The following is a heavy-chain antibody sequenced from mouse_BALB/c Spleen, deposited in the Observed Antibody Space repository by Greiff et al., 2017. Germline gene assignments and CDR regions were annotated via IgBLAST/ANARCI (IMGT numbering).Heavy chain of an antibody. CDR3: ARSLYYYGSSYYWYFDV. CDR1: GYSITSDYA. D-gene: IGHD1-1*01. J-gene: IGHJ1*01. CDR2: ISYSGST. Sequence: VQLQQSGPGLVKPSQSLSLTCTVTGYSITSDYAWNWIRQFPGNKLEWMGYISYSGSTSYNPSLKSRISITRDTSKNQFFLQLNSVTTEDTATYYCARSLYYYGSSYYWYFDVWGAGTTVTVSS. V-gene: IGHV3-2*02.